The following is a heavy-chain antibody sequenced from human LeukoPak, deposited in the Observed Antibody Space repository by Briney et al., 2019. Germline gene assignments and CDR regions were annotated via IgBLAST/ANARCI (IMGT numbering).Heavy chain of an antibody. J-gene: IGHJ4*02. CDR1: GGSISRSGHY. CDR2: IYYSGSA. Sequence: SETLSLTCTVSGGSISRSGHYWGWIRQPPGKGLEWIASIYYSGSAYYNPSLASRVTMSVDTSKNQFALKLSSVTAADTAVYYCARGVYIVAAQYGYWGQGTLVTVSS. CDR3: ARGVYIVAAQYGY. V-gene: IGHV4-39*06. D-gene: IGHD6-13*01.